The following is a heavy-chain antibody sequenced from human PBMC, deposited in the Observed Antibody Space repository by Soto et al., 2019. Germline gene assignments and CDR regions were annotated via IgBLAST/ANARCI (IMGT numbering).Heavy chain of an antibody. D-gene: IGHD3-22*01. V-gene: IGHV3-15*01. CDR2: IKSKTDGGTT. Sequence: GGSLRLSCAASGFTFSNAWMSWVRQAPGKGLEWVGRIKSKTDGGTTDYAAPVKGRFTISRDDSKNTLYLQMNSLKTEDTAVYYCTTERFYYYDSSGYYPPTDAFDIWGQGTMVTVSS. CDR3: TTERFYYYDSSGYYPPTDAFDI. CDR1: GFTFSNAW. J-gene: IGHJ3*02.